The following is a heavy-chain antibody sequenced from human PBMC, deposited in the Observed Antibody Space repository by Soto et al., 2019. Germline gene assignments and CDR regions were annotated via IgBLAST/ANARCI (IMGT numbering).Heavy chain of an antibody. D-gene: IGHD6-19*01. CDR1: GFTFTNAW. V-gene: IGHV3-15*01. CDR2: IKSKTDGGTA. Sequence: EVHLVESGGGLVKPGGSLTLSCAASGFTFTNAWMSWVRQAPGKGLEWVGHIKSKTDGGTANYAAPVKGRFTISRDDSKPTLYLQMNSLKTEDTAVYYWRTQWLAWGQGTLVTVSS. CDR3: RTQWLA. J-gene: IGHJ5*02.